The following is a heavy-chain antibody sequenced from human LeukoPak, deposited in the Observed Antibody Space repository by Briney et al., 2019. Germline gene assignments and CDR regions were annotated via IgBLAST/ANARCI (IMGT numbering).Heavy chain of an antibody. CDR2: VIPIFGSA. CDR1: GNTFTGYY. J-gene: IGHJ6*03. D-gene: IGHD3-10*01. CDR3: ARADGSGSYYRAGYYYYMDV. Sequence: SVKVSCKASGNTFTGYYMHWVRQAPGQGLEWMGGVIPIFGSATYAQNFQGRVTITADESTSTAYMELRSLRSDDTAVYYCARADGSGSYYRAGYYYYMDVWGKGTTVTISS. V-gene: IGHV1-69*13.